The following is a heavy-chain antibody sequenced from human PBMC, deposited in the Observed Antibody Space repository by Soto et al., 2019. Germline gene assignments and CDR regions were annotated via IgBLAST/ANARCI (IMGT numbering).Heavy chain of an antibody. V-gene: IGHV3-53*01. Sequence: RRLSCAASGLTISSNYMSWVRQAPGKGLEWVSIIYSGGNTYYADSVKGRFTISRDNSKNTLYLQMNSLRAEDTAVYYCAREPMAAAGMSWFDPWGQGTLVTVSS. CDR1: GLTISSNY. D-gene: IGHD6-13*01. CDR3: AREPMAAAGMSWFDP. J-gene: IGHJ5*02. CDR2: IYSGGNT.